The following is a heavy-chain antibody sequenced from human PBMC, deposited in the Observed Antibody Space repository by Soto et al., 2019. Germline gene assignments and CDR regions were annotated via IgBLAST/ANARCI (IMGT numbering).Heavy chain of an antibody. CDR3: ARHGAVAAAGTYYFDY. V-gene: IGHV4-39*01. D-gene: IGHD6-13*01. J-gene: IGHJ4*02. Sequence: SETLSLTCTVSGGSISSSSYYWGWIRQPPGKGLEWIGSIYYSGSTYYNPSLKSRVTISVATSKNQFSLKLSSVTAADTAVYYCARHGAVAAAGTYYFDYWGQGTLVTVSS. CDR1: GGSISSSSYY. CDR2: IYYSGST.